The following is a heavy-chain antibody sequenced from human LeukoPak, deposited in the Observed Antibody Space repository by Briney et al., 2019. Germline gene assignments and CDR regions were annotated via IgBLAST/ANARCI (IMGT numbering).Heavy chain of an antibody. CDR2: IDWDDDK. CDR3: ARIRRGWVDY. V-gene: IGHV2-70*11. J-gene: IGHJ4*02. Sequence: SGPTLVNPTQTLTLTCTFSGFSPSTSGMCVSWIRQPPGKALEWLARIDWDDDKYYSTSLRTRLTISKDTSKNQVVLTMTNMDPVDTATYYCARIRRGWVDYWGQGTLVTVFS. CDR1: GFSPSTSGMC. D-gene: IGHD3-10*01.